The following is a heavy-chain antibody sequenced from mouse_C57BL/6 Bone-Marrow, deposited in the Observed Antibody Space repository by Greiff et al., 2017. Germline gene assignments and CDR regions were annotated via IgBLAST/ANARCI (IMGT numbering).Heavy chain of an antibody. V-gene: IGHV2-2*01. J-gene: IGHJ1*03. CDR3: ATQYFDV. Sequence: QVQLQQSGPGLVQPSQSLSITCTVSGFSLTSYGVHWVRQSPGKGLEWLGVIWSGGITDYNAAFLSRLSISKVNSKSQVFFKMNSLQADDTAIYYCATQYFDVWGTGTTVTVAS. CDR1: GFSLTSYG. CDR2: IWSGGIT.